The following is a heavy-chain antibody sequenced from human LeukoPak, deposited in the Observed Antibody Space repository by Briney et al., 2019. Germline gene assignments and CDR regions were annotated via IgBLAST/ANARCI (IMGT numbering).Heavy chain of an antibody. J-gene: IGHJ6*03. V-gene: IGHV4-59*01. Sequence: SSETLSLTCTVSGGSISSYYWSWIRQPPGKGLEWIGYIYYSGSTNYNPSLKSRVTISVDTSKNQFSLKLSSVTAADTAVYYCARYYYYMDVWGKGTTVTVSS. CDR2: IYYSGST. CDR3: ARYYYYMDV. CDR1: GGSISSYY.